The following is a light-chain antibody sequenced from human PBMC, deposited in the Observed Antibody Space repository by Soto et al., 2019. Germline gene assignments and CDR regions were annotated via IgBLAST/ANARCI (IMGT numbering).Light chain of an antibody. CDR3: QQYGSSPGT. Sequence: EIVLTQSPATLSLSPGERATLSCRASQSVGSYLAWYQQKPGQAPRLLIYDASNRATGIPARFSGSGSGTDFTLTVSRLEPEDFAVYYCQQYGSSPGTFGQGTKVDI. V-gene: IGKV3-20*01. CDR2: DAS. J-gene: IGKJ1*01. CDR1: QSVGSY.